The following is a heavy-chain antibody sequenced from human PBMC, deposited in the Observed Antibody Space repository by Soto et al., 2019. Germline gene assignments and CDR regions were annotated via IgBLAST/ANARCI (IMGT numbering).Heavy chain of an antibody. Sequence: QVQLVESGGGFVKPGGSLRLSCAASGFTFSDYYMSWIRQAPGKGLEWVSYISSGGTTIYYADSVKGRFTISRDDAKNSLYLEMNSLRAEDTAVYFCATKGGGYYFGFDPWGQGTLVTVSS. D-gene: IGHD3-22*01. CDR1: GFTFSDYY. V-gene: IGHV3-11*01. J-gene: IGHJ5*02. CDR2: ISSGGTTI. CDR3: ATKGGGYYFGFDP.